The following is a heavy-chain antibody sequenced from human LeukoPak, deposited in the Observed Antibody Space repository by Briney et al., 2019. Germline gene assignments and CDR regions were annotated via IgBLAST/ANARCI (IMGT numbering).Heavy chain of an antibody. CDR2: IIPIFGIA. D-gene: IGHD6-6*01. Sequence: SVKVSCKASGGTFSSYAISWARQAPGQGLEWMGGIIPIFGIANYAQKFQGRVTITADESTSTAYMELSSLRSEDTAVYYCARRGGSSSGNYYYYYMDVWGKGTTVTVSS. CDR1: GGTFSSYA. V-gene: IGHV1-69*01. J-gene: IGHJ6*03. CDR3: ARRGGSSSGNYYYYYMDV.